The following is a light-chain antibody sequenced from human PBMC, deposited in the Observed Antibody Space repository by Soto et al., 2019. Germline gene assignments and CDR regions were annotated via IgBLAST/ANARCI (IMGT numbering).Light chain of an antibody. V-gene: IGLV2-23*01. CDR1: SRAVGSYNF. CDR2: EGT. Sequence: QSALTQPASVSGSPGQSIAISCTGTSRAVGSYNFVSWYQQHPGKAPELMIYEGTKRPSGVSNRFSGSKSGNTASLTISGLQAEDEADYYCCSYAGSSTPVFGGGTKVTVL. J-gene: IGLJ3*02. CDR3: CSYAGSSTPV.